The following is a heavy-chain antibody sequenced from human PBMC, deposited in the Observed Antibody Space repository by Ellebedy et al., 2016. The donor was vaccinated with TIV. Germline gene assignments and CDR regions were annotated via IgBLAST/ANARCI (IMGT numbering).Heavy chain of an antibody. Sequence: AASMKVSCKASGYTFTSYGISWVRQAPGQGLEWMGWINPYNGNTNYVQKLQDRVTMTTDTSTSTAYMELRSLRSDDAAVYYCARDGPWGYHWFDPWGQGTLVTVSS. D-gene: IGHD3-16*02. CDR3: ARDGPWGYHWFDP. CDR2: INPYNGNT. CDR1: GYTFTSYG. J-gene: IGHJ5*02. V-gene: IGHV1-18*01.